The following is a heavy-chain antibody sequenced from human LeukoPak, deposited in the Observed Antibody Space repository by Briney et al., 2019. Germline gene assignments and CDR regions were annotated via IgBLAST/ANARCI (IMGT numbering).Heavy chain of an antibody. CDR2: INSDGSST. V-gene: IGHV3-74*01. CDR1: GFTFSSYA. D-gene: IGHD2-15*01. Sequence: PGGSLRLSCAASGFTFSSYAMSWVRQAPGKGLVWVSRINSDGSSTSYADSVKGRFTISRDNAKNTLYLQMNSLRAEDTAVYYCARTYCSGGSCYGYHYFDYWGQGTLVTVSS. J-gene: IGHJ4*02. CDR3: ARTYCSGGSCYGYHYFDY.